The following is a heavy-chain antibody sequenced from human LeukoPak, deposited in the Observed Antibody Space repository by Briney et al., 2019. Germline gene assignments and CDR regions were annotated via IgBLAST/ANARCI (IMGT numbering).Heavy chain of an antibody. D-gene: IGHD6-13*01. V-gene: IGHV3-30*04. J-gene: IGHJ4*02. Sequence: PGRSLRLSCAASGFTFSNYAMNWVRQAPGKGLEWVAVISYDGSNKYYADSVKGRFTISRDNSKNTLYLEMNSLRAEDSAVYYCARGDASSWYFFDYWGQGTLVTVSS. CDR1: GFTFSNYA. CDR3: ARGDASSWYFFDY. CDR2: ISYDGSNK.